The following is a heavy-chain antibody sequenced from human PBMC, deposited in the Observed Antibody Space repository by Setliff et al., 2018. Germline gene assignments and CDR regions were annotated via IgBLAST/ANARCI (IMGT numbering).Heavy chain of an antibody. J-gene: IGHJ6*02. D-gene: IGHD3-3*01. CDR2: IYYSGST. CDR1: GGSISSSSYY. CDR3: ARDVPFWSGYYTGYYYYYGMDV. V-gene: IGHV4-39*07. Sequence: SETLSLTCTVSGGSISSSSYYWGWIRQPPGKGLEWIGSIYYSGSTYYNPSLKSRVTISVDTSKNQFSLKLSSVTAADTAVYYCARDVPFWSGYYTGYYYYYGMDVWGQGTTVTVSS.